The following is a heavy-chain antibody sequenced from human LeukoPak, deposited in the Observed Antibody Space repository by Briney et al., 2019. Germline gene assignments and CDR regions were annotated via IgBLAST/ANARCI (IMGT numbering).Heavy chain of an antibody. Sequence: VASVKVSCKGSGGTFSTYAFSWVRQAPGQGLEWMGGIIPIFRAANYAQNFQGRVTLTADESTSTAYYCARGPGYLGLQSYFDYWGQGTLLTVSS. CDR3: Y. CDR1: GGTFSTYA. J-gene: IGHJ4*02. D-gene: IGHD5-18*01. V-gene: IGHV1-69*01. CDR2: IIPIFRAA.